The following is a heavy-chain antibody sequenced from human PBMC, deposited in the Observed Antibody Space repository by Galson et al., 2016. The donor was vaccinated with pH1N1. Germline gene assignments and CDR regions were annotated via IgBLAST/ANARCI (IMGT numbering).Heavy chain of an antibody. V-gene: IGHV4-39*07. Sequence: SETLSLTCAVSGGAITNSDYYWGWIRQPPGKGLDWITAIYYSGNTYYNPSLKSRVTISADTSKNQFSLKVTSVSAADPAVYYCAGIYYDESIDVWGQGTLVTVS. D-gene: IGHD3-22*01. CDR1: GGAITNSDYY. J-gene: IGHJ4*02. CDR3: AGIYYDESIDV. CDR2: IYYSGNT.